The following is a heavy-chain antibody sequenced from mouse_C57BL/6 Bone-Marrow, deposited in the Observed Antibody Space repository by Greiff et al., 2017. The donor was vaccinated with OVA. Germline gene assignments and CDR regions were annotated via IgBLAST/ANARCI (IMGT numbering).Heavy chain of an antibody. CDR2: INPSNGGT. D-gene: IGHD1-1*01. CDR1: GYTFTSYW. V-gene: IGHV1-53*01. CDR3: ARYGSSYWYFDV. Sequence: VQLQQPGTELVKPGASVKLSCKASGYTFTSYWMHWVKQRPGQGLEWIGNINPSNGGTNYNEKFKSKSTLTVDNSSSTAYMQLSSLTSEDSAVYECARYGSSYWYFDVWGTGTTVTVSS. J-gene: IGHJ1*03.